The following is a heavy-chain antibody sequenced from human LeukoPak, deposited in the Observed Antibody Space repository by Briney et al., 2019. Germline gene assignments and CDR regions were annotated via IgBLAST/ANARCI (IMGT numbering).Heavy chain of an antibody. Sequence: GGSLRLSCAASGFTVSSNYMSWVRQAPGKGLEWVSVIYSGGSTYYADSVKGRFTISRDNSKNTLYLQMNTLRAEDTAVYYCASDYFSTIAFDIWGQGTMVTVSS. CDR1: GFTVSSNY. CDR2: IYSGGST. J-gene: IGHJ3*02. CDR3: ASDYFSTIAFDI. V-gene: IGHV3-66*01. D-gene: IGHD5-24*01.